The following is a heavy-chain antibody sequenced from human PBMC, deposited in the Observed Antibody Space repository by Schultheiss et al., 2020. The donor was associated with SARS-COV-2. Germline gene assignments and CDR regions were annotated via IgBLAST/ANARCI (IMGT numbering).Heavy chain of an antibody. CDR1: GFTFSSYA. V-gene: IGHV3-21*04. CDR2: ISSSSSYI. J-gene: IGHJ4*02. D-gene: IGHD1-7*01. CDR3: ARDSTGTTSITNYYFDY. Sequence: GGSLRLSCAASGFTFSSYAMSWVRQAPGKGLEWVSSISSSSSYIYYADSVKGRFTISRDNAKNSLYLQMNSLRAEDTAVYYCARDSTGTTSITNYYFDYWGQGTLVTVSS.